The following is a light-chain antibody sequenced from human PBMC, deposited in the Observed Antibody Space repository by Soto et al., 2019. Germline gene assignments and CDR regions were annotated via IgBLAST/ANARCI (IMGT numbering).Light chain of an antibody. CDR1: SSDVGGYNY. V-gene: IGLV2-11*01. Sequence: QSALTQPASVSGSPGQSVTISCTGTSSDVGGYNYVSWYQQYPDKAPKLMIYEVTKRPSGVPDRFSGSKSGNTASLTISGLQAEDEADYYCCSYAGSYTFHVFGAGTKVTVL. CDR3: CSYAGSYTFHV. J-gene: IGLJ1*01. CDR2: EVT.